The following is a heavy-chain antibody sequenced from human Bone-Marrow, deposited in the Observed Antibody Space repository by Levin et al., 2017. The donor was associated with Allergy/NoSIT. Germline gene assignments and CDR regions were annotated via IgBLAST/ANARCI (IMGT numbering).Heavy chain of an antibody. Sequence: GESLKISCKASGYSFINYAISWVRQAPGQGLECLGWITTHNGHDNYPQRFQDRVTMTTDISTSTAYIELRSLSPDDTAIDYCARVDVRTYYDLWSGHPDGMDIWGQGTTVSVSS. CDR2: ITTHNGHD. CDR3: ARVDVRTYYDLWSGHPDGMDI. CDR1: GYSFINYA. J-gene: IGHJ6*02. V-gene: IGHV1-18*01. D-gene: IGHD3-3*01.